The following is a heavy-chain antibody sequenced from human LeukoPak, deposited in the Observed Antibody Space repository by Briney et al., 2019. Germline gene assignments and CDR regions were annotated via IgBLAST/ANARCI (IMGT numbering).Heavy chain of an antibody. CDR2: LTGSGSNT. V-gene: IGHV3-23*01. J-gene: IGHJ4*02. CDR3: AKFVGVNVNTCFDC. CDR1: GFTFSSYA. Sequence: AGGSLRLSCAASGFTFSSYAMSWVRQAPGEGLQCVSSLTGSGSNTYYADSVKGRFTISRGNSKNTLYLQMNSLRAEDTAVYYCAKFVGVNVNTCFDCWGQGTLVTVSS. D-gene: IGHD1-26*01.